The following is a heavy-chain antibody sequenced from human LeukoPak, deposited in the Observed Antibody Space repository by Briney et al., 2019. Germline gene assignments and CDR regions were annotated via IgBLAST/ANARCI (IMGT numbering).Heavy chain of an antibody. V-gene: IGHV4-59*01. D-gene: IGHD6-13*01. J-gene: IGHJ4*02. CDR1: GGSISSYY. CDR3: ARVVIAAAGLYYFDY. Sequence: PSETLSLTCTVSGGSISSYYWSWIRQPPEKGLEWIGYIYYSGSTNYNPSLKSRVTISVDTSKNQFSLKLSSVTAADTAVYYCARVVIAAAGLYYFDYWGQGTLVIVTS. CDR2: IYYSGST.